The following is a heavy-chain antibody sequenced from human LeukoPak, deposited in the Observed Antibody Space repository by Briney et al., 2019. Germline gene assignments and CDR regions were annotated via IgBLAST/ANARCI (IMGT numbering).Heavy chain of an antibody. CDR3: AVLAAAGPVDY. D-gene: IGHD6-13*01. V-gene: IGHV4-34*01. CDR2: INHSGST. Sequence: SETLSLTCAVYGGSFSGYYWSWIRQPPGKGLEWIGEINHSGSTNYNPSLKSRVTISVDTSKNQFSLKLSSVTAADTAVYYCAVLAAAGPVDYWGQGTLVTVSS. J-gene: IGHJ4*02. CDR1: GGSFSGYY.